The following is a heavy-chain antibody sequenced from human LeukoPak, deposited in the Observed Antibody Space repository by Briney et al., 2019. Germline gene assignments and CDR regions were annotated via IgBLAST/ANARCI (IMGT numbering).Heavy chain of an antibody. Sequence: GGSLRLSCAASGFTFSSYWMSWVRQAPGKGLEWVANIKQDGSEKYYVDSVEGRFTISRDNAKNSLYLQMNSLRAEDTAVYYCARDPYYSNYLVDYWGQGTLVTVSS. D-gene: IGHD4-11*01. CDR2: IKQDGSEK. J-gene: IGHJ4*02. CDR1: GFTFSSYW. V-gene: IGHV3-7*01. CDR3: ARDPYYSNYLVDY.